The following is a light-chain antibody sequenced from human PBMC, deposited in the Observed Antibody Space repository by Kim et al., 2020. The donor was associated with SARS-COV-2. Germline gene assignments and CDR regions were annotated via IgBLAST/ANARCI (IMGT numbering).Light chain of an antibody. Sequence: KTVTISCTRSSGSIASNYVQWYQQRPGSAPTTVIYEDNQRPAGVPDRFSGSIDSSSNSASLTISGLKTEDEADYYCQSYDSSNQVVFGGGPQLTVL. CDR2: EDN. CDR3: QSYDSSNQVV. J-gene: IGLJ2*01. CDR1: SGSIASNY. V-gene: IGLV6-57*03.